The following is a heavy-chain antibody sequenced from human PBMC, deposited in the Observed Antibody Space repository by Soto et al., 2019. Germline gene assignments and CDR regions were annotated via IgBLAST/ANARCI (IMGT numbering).Heavy chain of an antibody. V-gene: IGHV1-69*13. Sequence: GASVKVSCKASGGTFSSYAMNWVRQAPGQGLEWMGGIIPIFGTANYAQKFQGRVTITADESTSTAYMELSSLSSEDTAVYFCAPYGDFDYWGQGTLVTVSS. CDR3: APYGDFDY. D-gene: IGHD4-17*01. CDR1: GGTFSSYA. J-gene: IGHJ4*02. CDR2: IIPIFGTA.